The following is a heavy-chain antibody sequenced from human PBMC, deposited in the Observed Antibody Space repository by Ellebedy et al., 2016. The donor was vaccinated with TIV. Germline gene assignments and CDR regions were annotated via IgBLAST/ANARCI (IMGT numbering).Heavy chain of an antibody. CDR3: ARDLDSSGYFYYYYGLDV. J-gene: IGHJ6*02. CDR1: GYIFTAYY. D-gene: IGHD3-22*01. Sequence: ASVKVSCKASGYIFTAYYIHWVRQAPGQGLEWMGYINPNSGDTKYAQKFQGRVTMTRDTSTTTVYMDLSSLRSEDTAVYYCARDLDSSGYFYYYYGLDVWGQGTTVTVSS. V-gene: IGHV1-2*02. CDR2: INPNSGDT.